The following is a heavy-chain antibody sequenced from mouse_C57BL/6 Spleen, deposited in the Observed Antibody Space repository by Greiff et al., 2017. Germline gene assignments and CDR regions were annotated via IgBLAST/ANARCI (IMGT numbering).Heavy chain of an antibody. J-gene: IGHJ4*01. CDR2: IDPEDGDT. D-gene: IGHD4-1*01. CDR3: TAANWDDAMDY. CDR1: GFNIQDYY. V-gene: IGHV14-1*01. Sequence: VQLQQSGAELVRPGASVKLSCTASGFNIQDYYMPWVKQRPEQGLEWIGRIDPEDGDTEYAPKFQGKATMTADASSNTAYLPLSRLTSEDTAVYYCTAANWDDAMDYWGQGTSVTVSS.